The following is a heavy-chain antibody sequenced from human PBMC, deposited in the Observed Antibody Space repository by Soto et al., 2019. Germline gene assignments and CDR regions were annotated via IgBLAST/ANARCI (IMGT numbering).Heavy chain of an antibody. Sequence: SETLSLTCTVSAASFSKYYWSWIRQPPGKGLEWIGYVYFNGNTNYNPSLKRRVSISIDTSKNQISLNLSSVTAADTAVYYCASVTFGGVVLAHWGQGTLVTVS. D-gene: IGHD3-16*01. CDR3: ASVTFGGVVLAH. CDR1: AASFSKYY. V-gene: IGHV4-59*01. CDR2: VYFNGNT. J-gene: IGHJ4*02.